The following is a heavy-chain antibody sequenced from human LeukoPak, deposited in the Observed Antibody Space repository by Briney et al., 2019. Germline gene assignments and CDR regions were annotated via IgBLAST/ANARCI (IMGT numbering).Heavy chain of an antibody. J-gene: IGHJ5*02. Sequence: PGGSLRLSCAAYGFTFSNYDMSWHRQAPGKGLKWVSSISNSGGSTYYADSVKGRFTISRDNSKNTLYLQTTNLRAADTAVYYCAKDLSRAVAADWFDPWDQGSLVTVSS. CDR2: ISNSGGST. D-gene: IGHD6-19*01. CDR3: AKDLSRAVAADWFDP. V-gene: IGHV3-23*01. CDR1: GFTFSNYD.